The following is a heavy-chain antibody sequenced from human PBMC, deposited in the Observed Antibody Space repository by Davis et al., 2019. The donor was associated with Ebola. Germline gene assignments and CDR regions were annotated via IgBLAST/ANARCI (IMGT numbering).Heavy chain of an antibody. V-gene: IGHV4-34*01. D-gene: IGHD2-2*02. Sequence: SETLSLTCAVYGGSFSGYYWSWIRQPPGKGLEWIGEINHSGSTNYNPSLKSRVTISLDTSNNQFSLRLTSVTAADVGIYYCARGIVVVPTAIRGASFYYYMDVWGKGTTVTVSS. J-gene: IGHJ6*03. CDR2: INHSGST. CDR3: ARGIVVVPTAIRGASFYYYMDV. CDR1: GGSFSGYY.